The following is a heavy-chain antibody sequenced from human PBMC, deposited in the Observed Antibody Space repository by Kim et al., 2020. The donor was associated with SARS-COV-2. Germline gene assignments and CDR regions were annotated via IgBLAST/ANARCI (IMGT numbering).Heavy chain of an antibody. Sequence: ASVKVSCKASGFTFSDYAMYWVSQAPGQRLEWMGWINAGDGKTRYSQKFQGRVTITWDTSASTAYMDLTSLRFDDTAVYYCAREGLSGSFDYWGQGTLVTVSS. D-gene: IGHD6-25*01. CDR3: AREGLSGSFDY. CDR1: GFTFSDYA. J-gene: IGHJ4*02. V-gene: IGHV1-3*01. CDR2: INAGDGKT.